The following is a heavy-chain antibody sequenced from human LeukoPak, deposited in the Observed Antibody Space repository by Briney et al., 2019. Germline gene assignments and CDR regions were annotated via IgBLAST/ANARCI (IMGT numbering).Heavy chain of an antibody. D-gene: IGHD3-22*01. CDR1: GGSFSGYY. Sequence: SETLSLTCAVYGGSFSGYYWSWIRQPPGKGLEWIGEINHSGSTNYNPSLKSRVTISVDTSKNQFSLKLSSVTAADTAVYYCARYDSSGYYYGYWGRGTLVTVSS. CDR2: INHSGST. V-gene: IGHV4-34*01. J-gene: IGHJ4*02. CDR3: ARYDSSGYYYGY.